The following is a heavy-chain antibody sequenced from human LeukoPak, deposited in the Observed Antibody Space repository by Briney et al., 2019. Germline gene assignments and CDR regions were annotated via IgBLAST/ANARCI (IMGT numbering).Heavy chain of an antibody. CDR3: ARQERIVVAGTGIDY. CDR2: IYYSGST. D-gene: IGHD6-13*01. V-gene: IGHV4-39*07. Sequence: SGTLSLTCAVSGGSISSSSYYWGWIRQPPGKGLEWIGIIYYSGSTYYNPSLKSRVTISVDTSKNQFSLKLSSVTAADTAVYYCARQERIVVAGTGIDYWGQGALVTVSS. CDR1: GGSISSSSYY. J-gene: IGHJ4*02.